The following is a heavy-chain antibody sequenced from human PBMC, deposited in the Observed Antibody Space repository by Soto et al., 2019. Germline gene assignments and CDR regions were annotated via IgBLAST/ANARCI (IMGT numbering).Heavy chain of an antibody. CDR2: IYHSGST. J-gene: IGHJ5*02. V-gene: IGHV4-4*02. CDR1: GGSVSSSNW. CDR3: ASVGSDYDNSGYYLP. D-gene: IGHD3-22*01. Sequence: SETLSLTCIVSGGSVSSSNWWSWVRQPPGKGLEWIGEIYHSGSTTYNPSPKSRATISVDKSENQFSLRLKSVTAADTAVYYCASVGSDYDNSGYYLPWGPGTLVTVSS.